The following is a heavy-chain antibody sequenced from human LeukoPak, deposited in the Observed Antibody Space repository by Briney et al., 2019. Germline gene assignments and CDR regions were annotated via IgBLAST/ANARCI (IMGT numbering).Heavy chain of an antibody. Sequence: PSETLSLTCTVSGGSISSSSYYWGWIRQPPGKGLEWIGSIYYSGSTYYNPSLKSRVTISVDTSKNQFSLKLSPVTAADTAVYYCARLDVEVGSGPFDYWGQGTLVTVSS. J-gene: IGHJ4*02. CDR1: GGSISSSSYY. CDR2: IYYSGST. CDR3: ARLDVEVGSGPFDY. V-gene: IGHV4-39*01. D-gene: IGHD2-15*01.